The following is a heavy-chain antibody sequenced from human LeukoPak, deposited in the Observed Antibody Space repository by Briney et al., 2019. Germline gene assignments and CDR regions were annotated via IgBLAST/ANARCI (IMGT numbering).Heavy chain of an antibody. Sequence: SETLSLTCTVSGGSISSYYWSWIRQPPGKGLEWIGYIYYSGSTNYNPSLKSRVTISVDTSKNQFSLKLSSVTAADTAVYYCARHRCSWIAAGYLYYFDYWGQGTLVTVSS. V-gene: IGHV4-59*08. J-gene: IGHJ4*02. D-gene: IGHD6-13*01. CDR3: ARHRCSWIAAGYLYYFDY. CDR1: GGSISSYY. CDR2: IYYSGST.